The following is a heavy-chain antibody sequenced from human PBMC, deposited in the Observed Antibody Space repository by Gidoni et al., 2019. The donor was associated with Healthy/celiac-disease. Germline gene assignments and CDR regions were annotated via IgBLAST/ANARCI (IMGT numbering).Heavy chain of an antibody. CDR1: GGSISSGSYY. CDR2: IYTSGST. CDR3: ARRGGNDYVWGKSWFDP. J-gene: IGHJ5*02. Sequence: QVQLQESGPGLVKPSQTLSLTCTAPGGSISSGSYYWSWIRQPAGKGLEWIGRIYTSGSTNYNPSLKSRVTISVDTSKNQFSLKLSSVTAADTAVYYCARRGGNDYVWGKSWFDPWGQGTLVTVSS. D-gene: IGHD3-16*01. V-gene: IGHV4-61*02.